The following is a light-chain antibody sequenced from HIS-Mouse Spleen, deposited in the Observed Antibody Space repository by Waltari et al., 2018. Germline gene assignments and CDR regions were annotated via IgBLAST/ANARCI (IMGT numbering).Light chain of an antibody. CDR3: YSTDSSGNHRV. CDR2: EDS. Sequence: SYELTQPPSVSVSPGQTARITCSGDALPKKYAYWYQQKSGQAPVLVIYEDSKRPSGIPRRVSGSSSGTMATLTISGAQVEDEADYYCYSTDSSGNHRVFGGGTKLTVL. CDR1: ALPKKY. V-gene: IGLV3-10*01. J-gene: IGLJ2*01.